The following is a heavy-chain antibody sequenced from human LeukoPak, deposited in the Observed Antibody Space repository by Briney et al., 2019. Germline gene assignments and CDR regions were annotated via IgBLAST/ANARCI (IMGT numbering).Heavy chain of an antibody. J-gene: IGHJ6*02. CDR2: INPGDSDT. V-gene: IGHV5-51*01. D-gene: IGHD4-23*01. Sequence: GESLKISCKGSGYSFTNYWIGWVRPMPGKGLEWMAFINPGDSDTRYSPSFQGHVTISVDKSINTAYLQWGSLKASDTAMYYCARQGDAVVTDVWGQGTTVIVSS. CDR1: GYSFTNYW. CDR3: ARQGDAVVTDV.